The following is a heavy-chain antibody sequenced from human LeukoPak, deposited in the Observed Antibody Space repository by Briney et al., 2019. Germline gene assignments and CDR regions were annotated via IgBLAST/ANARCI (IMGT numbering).Heavy chain of an antibody. CDR1: GGSISSYF. CDR2: IYTSGST. CDR3: VRDRFGDLNYFDY. V-gene: IGHV4-4*07. Sequence: SETLSLTCTVSGGSISSYFWNWIRQPAGKGLEWIGRIYTSGSTNYNPSLKSRVTISADKSTNQFSLKLSSVTAADTAVYYCVRDRFGDLNYFDYWGQGTLVTVSS. J-gene: IGHJ4*02. D-gene: IGHD3-3*01.